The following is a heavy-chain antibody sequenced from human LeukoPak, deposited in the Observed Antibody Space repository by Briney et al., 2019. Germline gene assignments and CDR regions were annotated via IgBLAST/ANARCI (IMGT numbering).Heavy chain of an antibody. D-gene: IGHD3-22*01. CDR1: GLTFSSYG. CDR3: AKDGYYYDSSGYYLRYYYYGMDV. CDR2: ISYDGSSK. Sequence: GGSLRLSCAASGLTFSSYGMHWVRQAPGKGLEWVAVISYDGSSKCYADSVKGRFTISRDNSKNTLYLQMNSLRAEDTAVYYCAKDGYYYDSSGYYLRYYYYGMDVWGQGTTVTVSS. V-gene: IGHV3-30*18. J-gene: IGHJ6*02.